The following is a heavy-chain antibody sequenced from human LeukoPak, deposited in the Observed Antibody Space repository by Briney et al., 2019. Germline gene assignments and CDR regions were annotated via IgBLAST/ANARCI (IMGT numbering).Heavy chain of an antibody. CDR2: IYYSGST. J-gene: IGHJ4*02. CDR1: GGSVSSGSYY. CDR3: ARDTSGPGHFDY. Sequence: TSETLSLTCTVSGGSVSSGSYYWSWIRQPPGKGLEWIGYIYYSGSTNYNPSLKSRVTISVDTSKNQFSLKLSSVTAADTAVYYYARDTSGPGHFDYWGQGTLVTVSS. V-gene: IGHV4-61*01. D-gene: IGHD7-27*01.